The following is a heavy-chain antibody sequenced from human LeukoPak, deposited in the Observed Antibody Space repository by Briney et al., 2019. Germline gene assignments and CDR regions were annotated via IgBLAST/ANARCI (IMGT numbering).Heavy chain of an antibody. CDR1: GYTFTCYG. CDR2: ISAYNGNT. V-gene: IGHV1-18*01. CDR3: ARVYYDFWSGYSHEYGMDV. D-gene: IGHD3-3*01. J-gene: IGHJ6*02. Sequence: GASVKVSCKASGYTFTCYGISWVRQAPGQGLEWMGWISAYNGNTNYAQKLQGRVTMTTDTSTGTAYMELRSLRSDDTAVYYCARVYYDFWSGYSHEYGMDVWGQGTTVTVSS.